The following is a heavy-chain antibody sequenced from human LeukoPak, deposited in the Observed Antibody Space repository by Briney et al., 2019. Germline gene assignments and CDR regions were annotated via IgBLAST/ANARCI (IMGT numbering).Heavy chain of an antibody. J-gene: IGHJ5*02. D-gene: IGHD2-15*01. V-gene: IGHV4-4*07. CDR2: IDTSGSI. CDR3: ARVGSLSRGRNWVDP. Sequence: PSETLSLTCTVSGGSISSYFCSWIRQPAGKGLEWIGRIDTSGSINYNPSLKSRVTMSVDRSKNQFSLKLRSVTAADTAVYYCARVGSLSRGRNWVDPWGQGTLVIDS. CDR1: GGSISSYF.